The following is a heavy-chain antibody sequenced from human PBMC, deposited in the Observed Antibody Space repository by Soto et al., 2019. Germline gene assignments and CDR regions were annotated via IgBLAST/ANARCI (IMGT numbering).Heavy chain of an antibody. J-gene: IGHJ4*02. Sequence: PSETLSLTCSFSGGSISGSYWSWIRQSPGKGLEWLGYVYYTGSTNYSPSLRSRVSISVDTSKNEFSLRLSSVTAADTVVYFCARSVAVPGAHIDYWGQGTQVTVSS. CDR3: ARSVAVPGAHIDY. CDR2: VYYTGST. CDR1: GGSISGSY. V-gene: IGHV4-59*01. D-gene: IGHD6-19*01.